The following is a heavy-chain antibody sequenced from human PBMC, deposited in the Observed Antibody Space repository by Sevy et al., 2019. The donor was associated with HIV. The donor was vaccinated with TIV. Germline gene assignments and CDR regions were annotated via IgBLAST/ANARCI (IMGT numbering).Heavy chain of an antibody. D-gene: IGHD3-22*01. CDR3: AITKDYYDNSGSPFDY. V-gene: IGHV1-24*01. Sequence: ASVKVSCKVSGYTLTKLAMHWVRQAPGKGLEWMGTFDPEDGETIYAQKFQGRVTMTEDTSIDTAYMELSSLRSEGTAVFYCAITKDYYDNSGSPFDYWGQGTLVTVSS. CDR1: GYTLTKLA. J-gene: IGHJ4*02. CDR2: FDPEDGET.